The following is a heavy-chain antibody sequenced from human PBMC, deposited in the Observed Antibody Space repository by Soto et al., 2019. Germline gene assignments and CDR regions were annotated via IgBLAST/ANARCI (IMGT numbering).Heavy chain of an antibody. V-gene: IGHV4-39*07. D-gene: IGHD1-26*01. CDR1: GGSISSSSYY. Sequence: SETLSLTCTVSGGSISSSSYYWGWIRQPPGKGLEWIGSIYYSGSTNYNPSLKSRVTISVDTSKNQFSLKLSSVTAADTAVYYCARADFYSGSYPAPFDYWGQGTLVTVSS. J-gene: IGHJ4*02. CDR2: IYYSGST. CDR3: ARADFYSGSYPAPFDY.